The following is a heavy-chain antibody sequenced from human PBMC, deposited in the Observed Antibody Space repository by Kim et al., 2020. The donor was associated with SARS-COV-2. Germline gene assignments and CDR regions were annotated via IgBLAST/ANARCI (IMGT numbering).Heavy chain of an antibody. Sequence: ASVKVSCKASGYTFTGYYMHWVRQAPGQGLEWMGRINPNSGGTNYAQKFQGRVTMTRDTSISTAYMELSRLRSDDTAVYYCARDKRAYSSSWYIRNWFDPWGQGTLVTVSS. J-gene: IGHJ5*02. CDR3: ARDKRAYSSSWYIRNWFDP. CDR1: GYTFTGYY. D-gene: IGHD6-13*01. CDR2: INPNSGGT. V-gene: IGHV1-2*06.